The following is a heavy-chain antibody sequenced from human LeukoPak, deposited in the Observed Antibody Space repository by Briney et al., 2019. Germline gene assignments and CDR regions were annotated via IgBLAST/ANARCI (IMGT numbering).Heavy chain of an antibody. CDR3: ARDGYYDSSGHTLPCY. CDR1: GYAFTSYG. CDR2: VNVYNGNT. D-gene: IGHD3-22*01. V-gene: IGHV1-18*01. Sequence: ASVKVSCKASGYAFTSYGISWVRQAPGQGLEWMGWVNVYNGNTNYAQKLQGRVTMTTDASTSTTYMDLRSLRSDDTAVYYCARDGYYDSSGHTLPCYWGQGTLVTVSS. J-gene: IGHJ4*02.